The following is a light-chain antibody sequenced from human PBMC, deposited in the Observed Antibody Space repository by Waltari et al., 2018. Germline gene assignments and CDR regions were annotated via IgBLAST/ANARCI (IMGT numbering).Light chain of an antibody. Sequence: VVLTQSPDTLSLSPGESAALSCRARQSVSRTNLAWYQQKPGQAPSLLIYGASFRATGVPDRFSGSGSGTDFTLTISRLEAEDFALYYCHQYGTSPFTFGRGTKLQIK. CDR3: HQYGTSPFT. J-gene: IGKJ2*01. CDR1: QSVSRTN. CDR2: GAS. V-gene: IGKV3-20*01.